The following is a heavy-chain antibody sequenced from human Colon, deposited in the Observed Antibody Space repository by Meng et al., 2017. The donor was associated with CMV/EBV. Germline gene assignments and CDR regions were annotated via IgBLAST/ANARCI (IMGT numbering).Heavy chain of an antibody. Sequence: SVKVTCKASGTTFISHGLSWVRQAPGQGLEWMGGIIPIIGVTNYAQKFQGRVTMTADRSTNTAYMELSSLRPEDTAVYYCARLLGVTPERKSKYFDSWGQGTLVTVSS. D-gene: IGHD2-8*02. CDR2: IIPIIGVT. CDR1: GTTFISHG. J-gene: IGHJ4*02. CDR3: ARLLGVTPERKSKYFDS. V-gene: IGHV1-69*10.